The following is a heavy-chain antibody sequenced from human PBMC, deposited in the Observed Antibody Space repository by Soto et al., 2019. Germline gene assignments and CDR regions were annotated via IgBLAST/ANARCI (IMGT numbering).Heavy chain of an antibody. CDR3: ARGVAASYGVDY. J-gene: IGHJ4*02. CDR1: GGSFSGYY. V-gene: IGHV4-34*01. Sequence: QVQLQQWGAGLLKPSETLSLTCAVYGGSFSGYYWSWIRQPPGKGLEWIGEINHSGSTNYNPSLKSRVTISVDTSKNQISLKLSSVTAADTAVYYCARGVAASYGVDYWGQGTLVTVSS. D-gene: IGHD1-26*01. CDR2: INHSGST.